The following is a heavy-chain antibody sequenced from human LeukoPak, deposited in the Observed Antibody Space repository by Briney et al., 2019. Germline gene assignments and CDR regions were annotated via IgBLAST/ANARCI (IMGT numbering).Heavy chain of an antibody. CDR2: ITWNSGSV. CDR1: GFSFDDYA. D-gene: IGHD3-22*01. Sequence: GGSLRLSCVATGFSFDDYAMHWVRQAPGKGLEWVSGITWNSGSVAYADSVKGRFTISRDNSKNTLYLQMNSLRAEDTAVYYCAKFQWLLESAFDIWGQGTMVTVSS. V-gene: IGHV3-9*01. J-gene: IGHJ3*02. CDR3: AKFQWLLESAFDI.